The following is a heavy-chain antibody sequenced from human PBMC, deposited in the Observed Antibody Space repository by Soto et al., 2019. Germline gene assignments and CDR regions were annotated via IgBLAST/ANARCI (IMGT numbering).Heavy chain of an antibody. CDR1: GFNFNSYT. CDR3: ARDCSGGSCYPGMDV. D-gene: IGHD2-15*01. Sequence: EVQLVESGGGLVKPGGSLRLSCAASGFNFNSYTINWVRQAPGKRLEWLSYISSRGYIFSTDSVRGRFTISRDNAKNSVYVQINILRAEDTAVYFCARDCSGGSCYPGMDVWGQGTTVTVSS. J-gene: IGHJ6*02. CDR2: ISSRGYI. V-gene: IGHV3-21*05.